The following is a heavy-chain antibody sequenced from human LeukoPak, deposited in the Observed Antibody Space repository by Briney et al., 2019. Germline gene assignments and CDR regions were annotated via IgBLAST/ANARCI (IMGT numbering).Heavy chain of an antibody. CDR2: ISAYNSNT. D-gene: IGHD2-2*01. Sequence: ASVKVSCKASGYPFTSYGFSWVRQAPGQGLEWMGWISAYNSNTNYAQKLQGRVTMTTDTSTSTAYMELRSLRSDDTAVYYCARAEYCSSTSCYSGGRLYSSSAGDYWGQRTLVTVSS. J-gene: IGHJ4*02. V-gene: IGHV1-18*01. CDR3: ARAEYCSSTSCYSGGRLYSSSAGDY. CDR1: GYPFTSYG.